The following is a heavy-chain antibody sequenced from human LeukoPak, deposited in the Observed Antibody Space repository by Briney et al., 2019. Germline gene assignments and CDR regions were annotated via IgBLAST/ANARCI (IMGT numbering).Heavy chain of an antibody. CDR3: AAVYYDFWSEGFDI. J-gene: IGHJ3*02. D-gene: IGHD3-3*01. CDR2: INHSGST. V-gene: IGHV4-34*01. CDR1: GGSFSGYY. Sequence: SETLSLTCADSGGSFSGYYWSWIRQPPGKGLEWIGEINHSGSTNYNPSLKSRVTISVDTSKNQFSLKLSSVTAADTAVYYCAAVYYDFWSEGFDIWGQGTMVTVSS.